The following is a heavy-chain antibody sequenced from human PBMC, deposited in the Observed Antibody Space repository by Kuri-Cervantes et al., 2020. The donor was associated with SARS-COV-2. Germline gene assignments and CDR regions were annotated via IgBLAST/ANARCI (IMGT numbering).Heavy chain of an antibody. D-gene: IGHD3-16*01. CDR2: IYHSGST. Sequence: ESLKISCTVSGYSISSGYYWGWIRQPPGKGLEWIGSIYHSGSTYYNPSLKSRVTISVDTSKNQFSLKLSFVTATDTAVYYCARDGHSYDYYYHYFYMDVWGKGTTVTVSS. V-gene: IGHV4-38-2*02. J-gene: IGHJ6*03. CDR1: GYSISSGYY. CDR3: ARDGHSYDYYYHYFYMDV.